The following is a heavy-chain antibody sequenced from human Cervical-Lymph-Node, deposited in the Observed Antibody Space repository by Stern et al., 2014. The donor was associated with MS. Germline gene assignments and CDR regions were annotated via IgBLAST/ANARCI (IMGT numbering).Heavy chain of an antibody. V-gene: IGHV1-46*01. CDR1: GYTFTSNK. D-gene: IGHD6-19*01. Sequence: VQLEESGAEVKKPGASVKVSCKAFGYTFTSNKMHWVRQAPGQGLEWMGIINPGGGSTRYAQKLQGRVTMTRDTSTSTVYMELTSLRSEDTAVYSCARDNGGWSVDSWGQGTLVIVSS. J-gene: IGHJ4*02. CDR3: ARDNGGWSVDS. CDR2: INPGGGST.